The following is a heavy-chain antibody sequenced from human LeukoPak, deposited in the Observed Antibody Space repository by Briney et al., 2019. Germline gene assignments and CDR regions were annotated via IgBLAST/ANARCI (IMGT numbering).Heavy chain of an antibody. CDR2: INSDGSST. D-gene: IGHD6-19*01. V-gene: IGHV3-74*01. CDR3: ARLGGISVTGAIDY. CDR1: GFTFSSYW. Sequence: TGGSPRLSCAASGFTFSSYWMHWVRQAPGKGLVWVSRINSDGSSTTYADSVKGRFTISRDNAKNTLYLQMNSLRADDTAVHYCARLGGISVTGAIDYWGQGTLVTVSS. J-gene: IGHJ4*02.